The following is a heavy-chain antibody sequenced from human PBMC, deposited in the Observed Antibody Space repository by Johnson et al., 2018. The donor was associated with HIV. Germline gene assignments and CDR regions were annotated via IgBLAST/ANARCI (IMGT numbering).Heavy chain of an antibody. CDR2: ISYDGSNK. CDR3: AKDEIAAPLAFDI. J-gene: IGHJ3*02. Sequence: VQLLESGGGVVQPGRSLRLSCAASGLTFSNYGMHWVRQAPGKGLEWVAVISYDGSNKYYADSVKGRFTISRDNSKNTLYLQMSSLRAEDTAVYYCAKDEIAAPLAFDIWGQGTMVTVSS. D-gene: IGHD6-25*01. CDR1: GLTFSNYG. V-gene: IGHV3-30*18.